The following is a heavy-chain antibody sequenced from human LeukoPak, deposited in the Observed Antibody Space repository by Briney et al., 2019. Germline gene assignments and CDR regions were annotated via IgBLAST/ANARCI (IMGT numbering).Heavy chain of an antibody. CDR2: IYYSGST. CDR1: GASISSYY. V-gene: IGHV4-59*01. J-gene: IGHJ6*02. Sequence: PSETLSLTCTVPGASISSYYWSWIRQPPGKGLEWIGYIYYSGSTNYNPSLKSRVSISVDTSKNQFSLKLSSVTAADTAVYYCARSPYYYYGMDVWGQGTTVTVSS. CDR3: ARSPYYYYGMDV.